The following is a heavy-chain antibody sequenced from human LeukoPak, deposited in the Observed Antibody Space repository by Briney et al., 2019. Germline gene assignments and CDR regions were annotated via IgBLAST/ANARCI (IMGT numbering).Heavy chain of an antibody. CDR2: INPKSGDT. V-gene: IGHV1-2*02. D-gene: IGHD2-21*02. CDR1: GYTFTRHY. J-gene: IGHJ4*02. CDR3: ARADRVTAASCYDY. Sequence: ASVKVSCKASGYTFTRHYMHWARQAPGQGLEWMGWINPKSGDTNSAQKFQGRVTMTRDTSISTAYMELSRLRSDDTAVYYCARADRVTAASCYDYWGQGTLVTVSS.